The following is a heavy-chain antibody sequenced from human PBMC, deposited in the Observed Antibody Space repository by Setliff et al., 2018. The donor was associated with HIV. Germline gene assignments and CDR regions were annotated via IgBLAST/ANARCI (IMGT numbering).Heavy chain of an antibody. Sequence: ASVKVSCKASGYDFKIYDINWVRQVAGQGLEWMGWINPGTGNTGYPQNFSGRVTMTRNTSINTVFMELSSLRSEDTAIYFCARGKIPSWRLTMFDFWGQGTPVTVSS. CDR2: INPGTGNT. V-gene: IGHV1-8*01. CDR3: ARGKIPSWRLTMFDF. J-gene: IGHJ4*02. D-gene: IGHD1-1*01. CDR1: GYDFKIYD.